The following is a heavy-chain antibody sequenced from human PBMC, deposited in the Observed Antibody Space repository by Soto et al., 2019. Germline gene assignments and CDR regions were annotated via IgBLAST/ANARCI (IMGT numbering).Heavy chain of an antibody. CDR2: IYCSGST. V-gene: IGHV4-59*01. Sequence: PSETLSLTCTVSGGSISSYYWSWIRQPPGKGLEWIGYIYCSGSTNYNPSLKSRVTISVDTSKNQFSLKLSSVTAADTAVYYCARAGGTYYDIVTGYYPTEDSRFDPWGQGTLVTVSS. D-gene: IGHD3-9*01. CDR1: GGSISSYY. CDR3: ARAGGTYYDIVTGYYPTEDSRFDP. J-gene: IGHJ5*02.